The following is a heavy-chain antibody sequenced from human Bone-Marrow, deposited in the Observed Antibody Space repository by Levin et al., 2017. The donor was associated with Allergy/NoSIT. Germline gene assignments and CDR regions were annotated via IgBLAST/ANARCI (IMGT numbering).Heavy chain of an antibody. CDR1: GFIFTNYY. D-gene: IGHD3-10*01. CDR3: TRDRLDGTGSHYYFDY. V-gene: IGHV1-46*01. Sequence: GESLKISCKASGFIFTNYYMHWVRQAPGQGLEWMGLINPTGGGTRYAQKFQGRLTITSDTSTSTVYMDLSSLRSEDAAVYYCTRDRLDGTGSHYYFDYWGRGTLVTVSS. CDR2: INPTGGGT. J-gene: IGHJ4*02.